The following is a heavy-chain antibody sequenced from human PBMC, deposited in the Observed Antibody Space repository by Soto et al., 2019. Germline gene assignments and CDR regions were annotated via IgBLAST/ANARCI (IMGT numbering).Heavy chain of an antibody. CDR2: IDPSDSYT. D-gene: IGHD2-2*01. CDR1: GYSFTSYW. CDR3: ARPAGYCSSTSCYGSVDI. V-gene: IGHV5-10-1*01. J-gene: IGHJ3*02. Sequence: GESLKISCKGSGYSFTSYWIIWVRQMPGKGLEWMGRIDPSDSYTNYSPSFQGHVTISADKSISTAYLQWSSLKASDTAMYYCARPAGYCSSTSCYGSVDIWXQGTMVNVS.